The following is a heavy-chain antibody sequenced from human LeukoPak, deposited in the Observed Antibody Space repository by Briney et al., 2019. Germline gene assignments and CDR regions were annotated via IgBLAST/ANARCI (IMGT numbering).Heavy chain of an antibody. Sequence: GGSLRLSCAASGFTLSSYWMSWVRQAPGKGLEWVANIKQDGSEKYYVDSVKGRFTISRDNAKNSLYLQMNSLRAEDTAVYYCARDGYYYDSSGYPLYYYYYYGMDVWGQGTTVTVSS. V-gene: IGHV3-7*01. J-gene: IGHJ6*02. CDR2: IKQDGSEK. CDR1: GFTLSSYW. D-gene: IGHD3-22*01. CDR3: ARDGYYYDSSGYPLYYYYYYGMDV.